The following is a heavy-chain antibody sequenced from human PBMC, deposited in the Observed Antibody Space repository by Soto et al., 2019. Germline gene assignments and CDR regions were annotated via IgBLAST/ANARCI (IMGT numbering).Heavy chain of an antibody. V-gene: IGHV4-59*01. J-gene: IGHJ6*03. Sequence: SETLSLTCTVSGGSISSYYWSWIRQPPGKGLEWIGYIYYSGSTNYNPSLKSRVTISVDTSKNQFSLKLSSVTAADTAVYYCARGIVVIPGWPPSMDVWGKATTVTGSS. CDR2: IYYSGST. CDR3: ARGIVVIPGWPPSMDV. D-gene: IGHD2-2*01. CDR1: GGSISSYY.